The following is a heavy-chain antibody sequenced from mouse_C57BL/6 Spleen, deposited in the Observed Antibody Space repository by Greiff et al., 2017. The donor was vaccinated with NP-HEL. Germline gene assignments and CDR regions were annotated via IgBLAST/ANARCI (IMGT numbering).Heavy chain of an antibody. CDR2: IDPSDSYT. CDR1: GYTFTSYW. D-gene: IGHD1-1*01. J-gene: IGHJ2*01. Sequence: QVQLQQPGAELVRPGTSVKLSCKASGYTFTSYWMHWVKQRPGQGLEWIGVIDPSDSYTNYNQKFKGKATLTVDTSSSTAYMQLSSLTSEDSAVYYCARYEGLYTTVYFDYWGQGTTLTVSS. V-gene: IGHV1-59*01. CDR3: ARYEGLYTTVYFDY.